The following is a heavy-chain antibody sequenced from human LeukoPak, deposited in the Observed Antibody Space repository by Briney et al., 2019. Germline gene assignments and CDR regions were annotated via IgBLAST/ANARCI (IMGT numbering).Heavy chain of an antibody. CDR1: VGSLIGYF. J-gene: IGHJ4*02. CDR2: INHSGSI. D-gene: IGHD5-12*01. CDR3: ASVSGYDPTSCDY. Sequence: PETLSHTRVVYVGSLIGYFWSWICQPPGKGREWIGEINHSGSINYNPPLQCRVTISVDTSKNQFTLKLSSVTAADPAVYYCASVSGYDPTSCDYRGQETLVTVSS. V-gene: IGHV4-34*01.